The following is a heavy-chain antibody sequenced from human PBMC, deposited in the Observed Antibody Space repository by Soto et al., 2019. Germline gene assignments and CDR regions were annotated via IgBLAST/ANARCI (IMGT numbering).Heavy chain of an antibody. J-gene: IGHJ4*02. Sequence: VQLVESGGGLVKPGGSLRLSCAASGFTFSSYSMNWVRQAPGKGLEWVSSISSSSSYIYYADSVKGRFTISRDNAKNSLDLQMNSLRAEDTAVYYCARVERAYCGGDCYDYWGQGTLVTVSS. V-gene: IGHV3-21*01. D-gene: IGHD2-21*01. CDR3: ARVERAYCGGDCYDY. CDR1: GFTFSSYS. CDR2: ISSSSSYI.